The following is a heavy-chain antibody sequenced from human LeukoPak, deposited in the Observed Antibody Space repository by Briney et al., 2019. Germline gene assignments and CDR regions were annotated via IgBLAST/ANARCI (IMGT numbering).Heavy chain of an antibody. Sequence: GASVKVSCKASGYTFTSYDINWVRQATGQGLEWMGWMNPNSGNTGYAQKFQGGVTMTRNTSISTAYMELSSLRSEDTAVYYCARVLWFGELSSYYWGQGTLVTVSS. V-gene: IGHV1-8*01. CDR3: ARVLWFGELSSYY. CDR2: MNPNSGNT. D-gene: IGHD3-10*01. CDR1: GYTFTSYD. J-gene: IGHJ4*02.